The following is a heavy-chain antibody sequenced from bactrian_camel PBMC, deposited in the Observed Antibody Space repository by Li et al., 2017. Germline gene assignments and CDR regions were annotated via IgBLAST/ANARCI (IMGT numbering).Heavy chain of an antibody. Sequence: HVQLVESGGGSVQAGGSLRLSCAASGNTNGLNYMGWYRQAPGKGLEWVSGINRAGDMTDYADSVKGRFTISRDDAKNALYLQLNSLKTEDTAMYYCAKSMEGFDWSSLNYWGQWTQVTVS. CDR3: AKSMEGFDWSSLNY. J-gene: IGHJ4*01. CDR1: GNTNGLNY. V-gene: IGHV3S1*01. D-gene: IGHD1*01. CDR2: INRAGDMT.